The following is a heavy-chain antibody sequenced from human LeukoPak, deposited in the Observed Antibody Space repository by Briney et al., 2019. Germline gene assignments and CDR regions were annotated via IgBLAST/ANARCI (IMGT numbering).Heavy chain of an antibody. Sequence: ASVKVSCKASGYTFSSYGISWVRQAPGQGLEWMGWISAYNANTNYAQKFQGRVTMTRDTSTSTAYMEVRSLRSDDTAVYYCARDGGPFDPWGQGTLVTVSS. CDR3: ARDGGPFDP. D-gene: IGHD3-16*01. CDR2: ISAYNANT. V-gene: IGHV1-18*01. CDR1: GYTFSSYG. J-gene: IGHJ5*02.